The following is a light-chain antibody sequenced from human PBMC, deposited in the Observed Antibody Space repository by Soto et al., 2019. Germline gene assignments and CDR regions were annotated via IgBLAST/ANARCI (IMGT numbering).Light chain of an antibody. V-gene: IGLV2-8*01. CDR2: EVT. CDR1: SSDVGGYNY. Sequence: ALTQPPSASGSPGQSVTVSCTGTSSDVGGYNYVSWYQQHPGKAPKLMIYEVTKRPSGVPDRFSGSKSGNTASLTVSGLQAEDEADYYCSSYAGSNNYVFGTGTKVTVL. J-gene: IGLJ1*01. CDR3: SSYAGSNNYV.